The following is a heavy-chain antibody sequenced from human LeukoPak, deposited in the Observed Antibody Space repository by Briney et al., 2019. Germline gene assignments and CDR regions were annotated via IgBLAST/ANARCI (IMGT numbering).Heavy chain of an antibody. J-gene: IGHJ6*03. CDR3: ARGGRYAQVVIGYYYYYMDV. D-gene: IGHD3-22*01. CDR2: IYTSGST. Sequence: SETLSLTCAVYSGSFIGYYWSWIRQPAGKGLEWIGRIYTSGSTNYNPSLKSRVTISVDTSKNQFSLKLSSVTAADTAVYYCARGGRYAQVVIGYYYYYMDVWGKGTTVTVSS. V-gene: IGHV4-59*10. CDR1: SGSFIGYY.